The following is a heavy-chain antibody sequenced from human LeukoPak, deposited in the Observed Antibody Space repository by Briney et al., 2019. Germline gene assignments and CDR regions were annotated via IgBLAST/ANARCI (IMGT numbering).Heavy chain of an antibody. Sequence: SVKVSCKASGGTFSSYAISWVRQAPGQGLEWMGGIIPIFGTANYAQKFQGRVTITADGFTSSAYMELSSLRSEDTAVYYCVRGLYSHGSGNSLSVSDYGTDVWGQGTTVTVSS. CDR3: VRGLYSHGSGNSLSVSDYGTDV. J-gene: IGHJ6*02. V-gene: IGHV1-69*13. D-gene: IGHD3-10*01. CDR2: IIPIFGTA. CDR1: GGTFSSYA.